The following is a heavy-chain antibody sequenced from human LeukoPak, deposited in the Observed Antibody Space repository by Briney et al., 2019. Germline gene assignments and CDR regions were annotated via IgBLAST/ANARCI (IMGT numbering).Heavy chain of an antibody. D-gene: IGHD2-15*01. V-gene: IGHV1-18*01. CDR3: ARVRPNPKDCSGGSCYFPSDY. CDR1: GYTFTSYG. CDR2: ISAYNGNT. Sequence: GASVKVSCKASGYTFTSYGISWVRQAPGQGLEWMGWISAYNGNTNYAQKLQGRVTMTTDTSTSTAYMELRSLRSDDTAVYYCARVRPNPKDCSGGSCYFPSDYWGQGTLVTVSS. J-gene: IGHJ4*02.